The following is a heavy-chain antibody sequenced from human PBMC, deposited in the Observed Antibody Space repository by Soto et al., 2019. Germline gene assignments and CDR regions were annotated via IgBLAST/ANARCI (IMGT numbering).Heavy chain of an antibody. V-gene: IGHV1-69*02. CDR2: IIPILGIA. CDR3: ARGYYGSGRHY. CDR1: GGTFSSYT. D-gene: IGHD3-10*01. J-gene: IGHJ4*02. Sequence: QVQLVQSGAAVKKPGSSVKVSCKASGGTFSSYTISWVRQAPGQGLEWMGRIIPILGIANYAQKFQGRVTITADKSTSTAYMELSSLRSEDTAVYYCARGYYGSGRHYWGQGTLVTVSS.